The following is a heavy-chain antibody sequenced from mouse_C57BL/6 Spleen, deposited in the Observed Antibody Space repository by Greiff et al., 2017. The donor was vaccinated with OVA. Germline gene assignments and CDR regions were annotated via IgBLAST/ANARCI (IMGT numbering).Heavy chain of an antibody. D-gene: IGHD2-5*01. V-gene: IGHV1-26*01. Sequence: EVQLQQSGPELVKPGASVKISCKASGYTFTDYYMNWVKQSPGKSLEWIGDINPNNGGTSYNQKFKGKATLTVDKSSSTAYLELRSLTSEDSAVYYGARGYSNSDYAMDYWGQGTSVTVSS. J-gene: IGHJ4*01. CDR1: GYTFTDYY. CDR2: INPNNGGT. CDR3: ARGYSNSDYAMDY.